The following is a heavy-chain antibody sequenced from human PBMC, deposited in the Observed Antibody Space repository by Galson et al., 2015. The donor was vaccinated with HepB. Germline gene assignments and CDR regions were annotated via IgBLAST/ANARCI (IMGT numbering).Heavy chain of an antibody. D-gene: IGHD6-19*01. CDR1: GYTFTSYA. CDR2: INTNTGNP. V-gene: IGHV7-4-1*02. J-gene: IGHJ4*02. CDR3: AREAIAVDGTGGGDY. Sequence: SVKVSCKASGYTFTSYAMNWVRQAPGQGLEWMGWINTNTGNPTYAQGFTGRFVFSLDTSVSTAYLQISSLKAEDTTVYYCAREAIAVDGTGGGDYWGQGTLVTVSS.